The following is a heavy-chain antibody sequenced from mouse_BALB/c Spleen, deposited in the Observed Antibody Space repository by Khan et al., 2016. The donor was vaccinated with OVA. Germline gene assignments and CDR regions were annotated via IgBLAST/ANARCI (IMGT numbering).Heavy chain of an antibody. CDR2: RWSGGST. V-gene: IGHV2-2*02. Sequence: VQLKQSGPGLVQPSQSLSITCTVAGFSLTNFGVHWVRQSPGKGLEWLGVRWSGGSTDYNAAFKSRLSISKDNSKSQVFFKRNSLQANDTATYYCARREYLMTWFAYWGQGTLVTVSA. CDR3: ARREYLMTWFAY. CDR1: GFSLTNFG. J-gene: IGHJ3*01.